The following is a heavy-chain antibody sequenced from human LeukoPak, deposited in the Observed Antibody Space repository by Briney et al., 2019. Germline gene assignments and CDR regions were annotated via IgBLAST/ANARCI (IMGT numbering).Heavy chain of an antibody. V-gene: IGHV4-59*08. D-gene: IGHD3-10*01. CDR2: IDYSGST. Sequence: PSETLSLTCTVSGDSISSYYWSWIRQPPGKGLEWIGYIDYSGSTSYSPSLKSRVTISVDTSKKQFSLKLTSVTAAHTAVYYCAKSGSYYYYYMDVWGKGTTVTVSS. J-gene: IGHJ6*03. CDR3: AKSGSYYYYYMDV. CDR1: GDSISSYY.